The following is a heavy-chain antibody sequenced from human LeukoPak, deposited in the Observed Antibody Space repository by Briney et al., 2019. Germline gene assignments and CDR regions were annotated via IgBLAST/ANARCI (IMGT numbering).Heavy chain of an antibody. J-gene: IGHJ4*02. Sequence: GGSLRLSCAASGFTFSSYSMNWVRQAPGKGLEWVSSISSSSSYIYYADSVKGRFTISRNNAKNSLYLQMNSLRAEDTAVYYCARNRYGDYSIDYWGQGTLVTVSS. D-gene: IGHD4-17*01. CDR2: ISSSSSYI. CDR3: ARNRYGDYSIDY. CDR1: GFTFSSYS. V-gene: IGHV3-21*01.